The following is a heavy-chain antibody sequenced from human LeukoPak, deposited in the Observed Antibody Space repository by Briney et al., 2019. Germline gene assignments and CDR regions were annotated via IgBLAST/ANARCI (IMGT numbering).Heavy chain of an antibody. V-gene: IGHV1-2*02. CDR1: GYTFTGYY. D-gene: IGHD2-15*01. J-gene: IGHJ4*02. CDR2: INPNSGGT. CDR3: ANRLGYCSGGSCPQGDY. Sequence: ASVKVSCKASGYTFTGYYMHWVRQAPGQGLEWMGWINPNSGGTNYAQKFQGRVTMTRDTSISTAYMELSRLRSGDTAVYYCANRLGYCSGGSCPQGDYWGQGTLVTVSS.